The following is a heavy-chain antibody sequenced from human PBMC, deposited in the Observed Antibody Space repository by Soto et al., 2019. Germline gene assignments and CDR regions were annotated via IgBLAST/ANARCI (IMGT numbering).Heavy chain of an antibody. CDR3: AKDKPGTTSFDC. V-gene: IGHV3-23*01. CDR1: GFSISRNA. Sequence: GGSLRLSCAASGFSISRNAMYWVRQAPGKGLDWVSGISERGDTTHYADSVKGRFTISRDTSKNTLYLHLNTLRADDTAVYYCAKDKPGTTSFDCWGQGTLVTVSS. CDR2: ISERGDTT. J-gene: IGHJ4*02. D-gene: IGHD1-1*01.